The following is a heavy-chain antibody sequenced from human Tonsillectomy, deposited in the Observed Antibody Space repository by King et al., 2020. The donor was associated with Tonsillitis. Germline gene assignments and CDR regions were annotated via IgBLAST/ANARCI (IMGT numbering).Heavy chain of an antibody. CDR3: ARENTVPLGGTSGHWYFDL. CDR1: GGSIISYY. D-gene: IGHD2-8*01. V-gene: IGHV4-4*07. CDR2: IYTSGST. Sequence: VQLQESGPGLVKPSETLSLTCTVSGGSIISYYWSWIRQPAGRGLEWIGRIYTSGSTNYNTSLKSRVTMSVDTSKNQFSLKLSSVTAADTAVYYCARENTVPLGGTSGHWYFDLWGRGTLVSVSS. J-gene: IGHJ2*01.